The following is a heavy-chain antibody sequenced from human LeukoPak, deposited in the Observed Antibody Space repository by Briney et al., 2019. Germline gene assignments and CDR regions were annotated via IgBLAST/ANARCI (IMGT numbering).Heavy chain of an antibody. J-gene: IGHJ5*02. V-gene: IGHV3-21*01. CDR2: FSTSGSYI. CDR1: GFILSDSD. Sequence: PGGSLRLSCAASGFILSDSDMNWVRQAPGKGLEWVSYFSTSGSYIHYADSVKGRFTISRDDAKNSLHLQLDSLTVEDTAVYFCARGNYDFAYDPWGQGTLVTVSS. D-gene: IGHD3-3*01. CDR3: ARGNYDFAYDP.